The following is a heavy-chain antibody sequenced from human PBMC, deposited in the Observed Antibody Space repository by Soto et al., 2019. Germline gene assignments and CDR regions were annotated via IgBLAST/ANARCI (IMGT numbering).Heavy chain of an antibody. CDR2: IDPSDSYT. J-gene: IGHJ6*02. CDR1: GYSFTIYW. Sequence: PGESLKISCKGSGYSFTIYWISWVRQMPGKGLEWMGRIDPSDSYTNYSPSFQGHVTISADKSISTAYLQWSSLKASDTAMYYCAXRSVTPLRGGRSHGMDVWGQGTTVTVSS. D-gene: IGHD4-4*01. CDR3: AXRSVTPLRGGRSHGMDV. V-gene: IGHV5-10-1*01.